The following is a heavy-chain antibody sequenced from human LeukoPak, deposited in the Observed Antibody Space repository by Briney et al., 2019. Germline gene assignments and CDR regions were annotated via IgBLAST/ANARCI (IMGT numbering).Heavy chain of an antibody. V-gene: IGHV1-24*01. CDR2: FDPENGET. CDR3: ATSYYDILTGYRPLAY. CDR1: GYTFTRFY. J-gene: IGHJ4*02. Sequence: ASVKVSCKSSGYTFTRFYIHWVRQAPGKGLEWMGGFDPENGETIYAQKFQGRVTMTEDTSTDTAYMELSSLRSEGTAVYYCATSYYDILTGYRPLAYWGQGTLVTVSS. D-gene: IGHD3-9*01.